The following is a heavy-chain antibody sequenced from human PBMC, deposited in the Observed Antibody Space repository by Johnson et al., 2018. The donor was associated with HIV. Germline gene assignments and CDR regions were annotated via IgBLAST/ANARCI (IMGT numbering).Heavy chain of an antibody. CDR2: INWNGGST. Sequence: VQLVESGGGLVKPGGSLRLSCAASGFSFDDYGMSWVRQAPGKGLEWVSGINWNGGSTGYADSVKGRFTISRDNAKNSLYLQMNSLRAEDTAVYYCARYSVSDDAFDIWGQGTMVTVSS. CDR1: GFSFDDYG. V-gene: IGHV3-20*04. J-gene: IGHJ3*02. CDR3: ARYSVSDDAFDI. D-gene: IGHD2-21*01.